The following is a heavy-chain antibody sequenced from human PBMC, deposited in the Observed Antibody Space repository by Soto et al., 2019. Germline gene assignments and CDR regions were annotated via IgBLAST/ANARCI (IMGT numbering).Heavy chain of an antibody. CDR1: GYTFFTYD. J-gene: IGHJ5*02. CDR2: ISTYSGDT. V-gene: IGHV1-18*01. Sequence: AAVKVSCKASGYTFFTYDISWVRQAPGQGLEWMGWISTYSGDTKYAQKFQGRVTMTTDTSTTTAYLELRSLRSDDTAVYYCARHHGPTTSENWFDPWGQGTLVTVSS. CDR3: ARHHGPTTSENWFDP. D-gene: IGHD5-12*01.